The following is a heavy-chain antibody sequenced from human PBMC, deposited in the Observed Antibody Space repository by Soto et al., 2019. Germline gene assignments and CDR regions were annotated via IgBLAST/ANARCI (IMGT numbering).Heavy chain of an antibody. CDR2: IYYSGST. CDR1: GGSISSSYY. J-gene: IGHJ5*02. D-gene: IGHD5-12*01. CDR3: ASTPVDSGYDSYWFDP. V-gene: IGHV4-39*01. Sequence: QLQLQESGPGLVKPSETLSLTCTVSGGSISSSYYWGWIRQPPGKGLEWIGSIYYSGSTYYNPSLRGRVTIAVDTSKNQFSLKLSSVTAADTAVYYCASTPVDSGYDSYWFDPWGQGTLVTVSS.